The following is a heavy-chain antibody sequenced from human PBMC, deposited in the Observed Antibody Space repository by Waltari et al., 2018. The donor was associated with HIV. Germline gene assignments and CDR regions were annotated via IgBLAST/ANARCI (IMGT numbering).Heavy chain of an antibody. J-gene: IGHJ4*02. CDR2: ISWDGGST. CDR1: GFTFDDYT. Sequence: EVKLVESGGVVVQPGGSLRLSCAASGFTFDDYTMPWVSQAPGKGLEWVSLISWDGGSTYYADSVKGRFTISRDNSKNSLYLQMNSLRTEDTALYYCAKGYSGSYPFDYWGQGTLVTVSS. CDR3: AKGYSGSYPFDY. D-gene: IGHD1-26*01. V-gene: IGHV3-43*01.